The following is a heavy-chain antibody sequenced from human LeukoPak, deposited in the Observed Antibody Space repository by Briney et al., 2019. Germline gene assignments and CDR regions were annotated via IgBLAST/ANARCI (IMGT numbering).Heavy chain of an antibody. J-gene: IGHJ4*02. CDR3: ARQYYDILTGYNNDY. V-gene: IGHV1-2*02. CDR2: INPNSGGT. D-gene: IGHD3-9*01. Sequence: ASVKVSCKASRYTFTGYYMHWVRQAPGQGLEWMGWINPNSGGTNYAQKFQGRVTMTRDTSISTAYMELSRLRSDDTAVYYCARQYYDILTGYNNDYWGQGTLVTVSS. CDR1: RYTFTGYY.